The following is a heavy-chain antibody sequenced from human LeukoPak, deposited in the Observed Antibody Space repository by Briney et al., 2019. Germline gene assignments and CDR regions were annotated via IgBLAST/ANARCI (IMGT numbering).Heavy chain of an antibody. Sequence: SETLSLTCTVSGDSISSSGYYWGWIRQPPGKGLEWIGSIYYSGYTYHNPSLESRVTMSVDTSKNQFSLKLTSVTAADTAVYYCATSGPGYYYGMDVWGQGTTVTVSS. CDR3: ATSGPGYYYGMDV. J-gene: IGHJ6*02. CDR1: GDSISSSGYY. D-gene: IGHD2-15*01. V-gene: IGHV4-39*01. CDR2: IYYSGYT.